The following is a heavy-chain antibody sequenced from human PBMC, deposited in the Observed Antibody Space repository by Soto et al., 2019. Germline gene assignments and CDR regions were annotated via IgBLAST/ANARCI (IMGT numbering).Heavy chain of an antibody. CDR2: INAGNGNT. CDR1: GYTFTSYA. D-gene: IGHD3-3*01. CDR3: ALRKFDFLSSFDY. J-gene: IGHJ4*02. V-gene: IGHV1-3*01. Sequence: ASVKVSCKASGYTFTSYAMHWVRQAPGQRLEWMGWINAGNGNTKYSQKFQGRVTITRDTSASTAYMELSSLRSEDTAVYYCALRKFDFLSSFDYWGQGTLVTVAS.